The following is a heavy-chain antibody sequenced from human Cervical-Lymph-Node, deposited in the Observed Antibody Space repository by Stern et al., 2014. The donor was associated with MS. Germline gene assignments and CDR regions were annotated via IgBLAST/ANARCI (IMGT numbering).Heavy chain of an antibody. CDR2: INPNSGGT. Sequence: VQLLQSGTEVKKPGASVKVSCKTSGYTFTAKYLHWIRQAPGQGLEWMGWINPNSGGTKYAHNFQGRVTMTSDRSITTAYMELSSLRSDDTAVFFCARDSGRSGWYDDFDYWGQGTLVVVSP. V-gene: IGHV1-2*02. CDR1: GYTFTAKY. CDR3: ARDSGRSGWYDDFDY. D-gene: IGHD6-19*01. J-gene: IGHJ4*02.